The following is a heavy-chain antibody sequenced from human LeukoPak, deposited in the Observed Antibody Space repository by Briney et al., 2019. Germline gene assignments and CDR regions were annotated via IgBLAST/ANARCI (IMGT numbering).Heavy chain of an antibody. CDR1: GGSFSGYY. Sequence: SETLSLTCAVYGGSFSGYYWSWIRQPPGKGLEWIGEINHSGSTNYNLSLKSRVTISVDTSKNQFSVTLNSVTAADTAVYYCARHQHSGREHYYGMDVWGQGAAVTVSS. D-gene: IGHD1-26*01. CDR2: INHSGST. CDR3: ARHQHSGREHYYGMDV. V-gene: IGHV4-34*01. J-gene: IGHJ6*02.